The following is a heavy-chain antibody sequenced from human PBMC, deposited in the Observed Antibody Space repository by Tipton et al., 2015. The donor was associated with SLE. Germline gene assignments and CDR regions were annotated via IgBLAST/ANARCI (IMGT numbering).Heavy chain of an antibody. J-gene: IGHJ5*02. CDR1: GFTFSRYD. V-gene: IGHV3-23*03. CDR2: IYNGGGT. CDR3: AKDTMLYYYGSGSFDT. D-gene: IGHD3-10*01. Sequence: SLRLSCKASGFTFSRYDMSWVRQTPGKGLEWVSAIYNGGGTDYADSVKGRFTISRDNSKSTLFLQMDSLTADDTAVYYCAKDTMLYYYGSGSFDTWGQGTLVSVSS.